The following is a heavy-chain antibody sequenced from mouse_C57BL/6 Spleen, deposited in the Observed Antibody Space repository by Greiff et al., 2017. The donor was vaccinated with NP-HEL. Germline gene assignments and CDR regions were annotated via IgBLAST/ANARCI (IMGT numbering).Heavy chain of an antibody. CDR2: IYWDDDK. CDR1: GFSLSTSGMG. V-gene: IGHV8-12*01. J-gene: IGHJ4*01. Sequence: QVTLKVSGPGILQSSQTLSLTCSFSGFSLSTSGMGVSWIRQPSGKGLEWLAHIYWDDDKRFNPSLQSRLTLSKATSRNQVFLKITSVDTADTATYYCARIYYEYDVEAMDYWGQGTSVTVSS. CDR3: ARIYYEYDVEAMDY. D-gene: IGHD2-4*01.